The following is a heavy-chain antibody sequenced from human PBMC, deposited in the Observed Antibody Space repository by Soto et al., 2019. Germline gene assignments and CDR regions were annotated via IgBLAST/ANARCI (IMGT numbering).Heavy chain of an antibody. D-gene: IGHD3-10*01. J-gene: IGHJ6*02. V-gene: IGHV1-46*02. Sequence: ASVKVSCKPSGYTFNTYYLHWVRQAPGQALERMGVIHPSGGGTTYAQKFMGRVTVTTDTSTSTAYMELRSLRSDDTAVYYCARSYHGSGSRKTIYYYYYYGMDVWGQGTTVTVSS. CDR2: IHPSGGGT. CDR1: GYTFNTYY. CDR3: ARSYHGSGSRKTIYYYYYYGMDV.